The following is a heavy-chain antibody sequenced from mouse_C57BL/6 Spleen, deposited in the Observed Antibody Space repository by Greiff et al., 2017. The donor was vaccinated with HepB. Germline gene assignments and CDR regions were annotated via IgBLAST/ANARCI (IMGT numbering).Heavy chain of an antibody. CDR2: ISSGGDYI. V-gene: IGHV5-9-1*02. CDR3: TRDPFYDYDGAMDY. Sequence: EVQRVESGEGLVKPGGSLKLSCAASGFTFSSYAMSWVRQTPEKRLEWVAYISSGGDYIYYADTVKGRFTISRDNARNTLYLQMSSLKSEDTAMYYCTRDPFYDYDGAMDYWGQGTSVTVSS. J-gene: IGHJ4*01. D-gene: IGHD2-4*01. CDR1: GFTFSSYA.